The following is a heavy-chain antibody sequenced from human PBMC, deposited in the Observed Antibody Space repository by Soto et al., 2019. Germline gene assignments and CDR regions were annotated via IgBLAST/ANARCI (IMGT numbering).Heavy chain of an antibody. CDR3: ARGPFHDFWTGLDY. CDR2: IYHSGNT. Sequence: PSETLSLTCAVSGGSISSGGVSWRWIRQPPGKGLEWIGYIYHSGNTYYNPSLHGRVTISVDRSENQFSLTLDSVTAADTAVYYCARGPFHDFWTGLDYWGQGILVTVSS. J-gene: IGHJ4*02. V-gene: IGHV4-30-2*01. CDR1: GGSISSGGVS. D-gene: IGHD3-3*01.